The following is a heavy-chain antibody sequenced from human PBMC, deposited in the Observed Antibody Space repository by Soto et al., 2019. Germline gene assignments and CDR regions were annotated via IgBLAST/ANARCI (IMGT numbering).Heavy chain of an antibody. CDR3: AKDKTYCSSTSCSPDAFDI. V-gene: IGHV3-23*01. D-gene: IGHD2-2*01. CDR2: ISGSGGST. J-gene: IGHJ3*02. CDR1: GFTFSSYA. Sequence: GGSLRLSCAASGFTFSSYAMSWVRQAPGKGLEWVSAISGSGGSTYYADSVKGRFTISRDNSKNTLYLQMNSLRAEDTAVYYCAKDKTYCSSTSCSPDAFDIWGQGTMVTVS.